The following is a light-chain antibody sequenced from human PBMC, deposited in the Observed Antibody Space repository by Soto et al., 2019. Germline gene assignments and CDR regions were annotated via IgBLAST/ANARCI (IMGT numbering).Light chain of an antibody. CDR1: QSVSRN. J-gene: IGKJ2*01. Sequence: EIVMTQSPATLSVSPGERATLSCRASQSVSRNLAWYQYKPGQAPRLVISGASSRATGIPARFSGSGSGTEFNRTISSLQSEDFSVYYCQQFNNWPHTFGQGTKLEI. CDR3: QQFNNWPHT. V-gene: IGKV3-15*01. CDR2: GAS.